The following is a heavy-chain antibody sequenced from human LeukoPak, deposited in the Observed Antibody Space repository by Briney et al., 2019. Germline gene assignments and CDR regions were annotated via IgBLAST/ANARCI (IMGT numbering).Heavy chain of an antibody. CDR1: GFTFSSYS. Sequence: GSLRLSCAASGFTFSSYSMNWVRQAPGKGLEWVSYISSSSTIYYADSVKGRFTISRDNAKNSLYLQMNSLRAEDTAVYYCASRVVVTAPGAFDIWGQGTMVTVSS. CDR2: ISSSSTI. D-gene: IGHD2-21*02. V-gene: IGHV3-48*01. CDR3: ASRVVVTAPGAFDI. J-gene: IGHJ3*02.